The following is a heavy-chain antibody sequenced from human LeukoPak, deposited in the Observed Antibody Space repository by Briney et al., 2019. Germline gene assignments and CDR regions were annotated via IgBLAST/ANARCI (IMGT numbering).Heavy chain of an antibody. CDR2: ISGSGTTT. Sequence: PGGSLRLSCAASGFTFSNYAISWVRQAPGKGLEWVTGISGSGTTTYYADSVKGRFTISRDNSKNTLYLQMNGLRAEDTAVYYCAKGGAYYYDSSGFYWGQGTLVTVSS. CDR1: GFTFSNYA. CDR3: AKGGAYYYDSSGFY. D-gene: IGHD3-22*01. J-gene: IGHJ4*02. V-gene: IGHV3-23*01.